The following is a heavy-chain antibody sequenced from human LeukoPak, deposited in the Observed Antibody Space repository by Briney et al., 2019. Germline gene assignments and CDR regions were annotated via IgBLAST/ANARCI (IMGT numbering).Heavy chain of an antibody. CDR3: ARGLGQPSNFDY. CDR2: INHSGST. CDR1: GGSFSGYY. D-gene: IGHD7-27*01. Sequence: PSETLSLTCAVYGGSFSGYYWSWIRQPPGKGLEWIGEINHSGSTNYNPSLKSRVTISVDTSKNQYPLKLSSVTAADTAVYYCARGLGQPSNFDYWGKGTLVTVSS. J-gene: IGHJ4*02. V-gene: IGHV4-34*01.